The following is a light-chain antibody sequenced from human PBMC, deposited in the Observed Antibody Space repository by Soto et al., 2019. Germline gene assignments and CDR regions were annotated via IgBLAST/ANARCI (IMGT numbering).Light chain of an antibody. Sequence: IQLTQSPSSLSASVGDRVTITCRASQTISCWLAWYQQKPGKAPKLLIYDATSLKSGVPSRFSGSGSGTEFTLTISNLQPDDFATYYCQHYNSYSEASGQGTKVDIK. CDR1: QTISCW. J-gene: IGKJ1*01. CDR3: QHYNSYSEA. CDR2: DAT. V-gene: IGKV1-5*01.